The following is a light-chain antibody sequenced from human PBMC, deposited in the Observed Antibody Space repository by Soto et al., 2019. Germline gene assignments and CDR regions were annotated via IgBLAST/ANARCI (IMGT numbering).Light chain of an antibody. CDR3: SSYAGSNTPSV. CDR2: EVI. J-gene: IGLJ1*01. CDR1: SSDVGGYNY. Sequence: QSALTQPPSASGSPGQSVTISCTGTSSDVGGYNYVSWYQQHPGKAPKLLIYEVIKRPSGVPDRFSASRSGNTASLTVSGLQAEDEADYYCSSYAGSNTPSVFGTGTKVTVL. V-gene: IGLV2-8*01.